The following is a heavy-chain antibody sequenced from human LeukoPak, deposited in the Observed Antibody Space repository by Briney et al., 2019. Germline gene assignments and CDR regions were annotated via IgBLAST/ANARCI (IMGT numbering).Heavy chain of an antibody. CDR3: ASKVIRGSGDY. Sequence: SVKVSCKASGYTLPIYYLHWVRQAPGQGLEWMGGIIPIFGTANYAQKFQGRVTITADESTSTAYMELSSLRSEDTAVYYCASKVIRGSGDYWGQGTLVTVSS. V-gene: IGHV1-69*13. J-gene: IGHJ4*02. CDR1: GYTLPIYY. D-gene: IGHD3-22*01. CDR2: IIPIFGTA.